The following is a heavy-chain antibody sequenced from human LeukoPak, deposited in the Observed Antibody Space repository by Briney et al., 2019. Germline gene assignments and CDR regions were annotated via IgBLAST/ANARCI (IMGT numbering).Heavy chain of an antibody. J-gene: IGHJ5*02. D-gene: IGHD4-17*01. Sequence: PSETLSLTCTVSGGSINIYYWSWIRQPAGKGLEWIGRIYTSGSTNYNPSLTTRVTMSVDTSKNQFSLMLSSVTAADTAVYYCARGPLTMTRGFDPWGQGTLVTVSS. CDR3: ARGPLTMTRGFDP. CDR2: IYTSGST. CDR1: GGSINIYY. V-gene: IGHV4-4*07.